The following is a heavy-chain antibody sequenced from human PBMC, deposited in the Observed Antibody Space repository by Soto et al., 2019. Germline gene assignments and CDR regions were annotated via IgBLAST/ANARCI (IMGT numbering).Heavy chain of an antibody. Sequence: GSLRLSCAASGFTFSSYSMNWVRQAPGKGLEWVSSISSSSSYIYYADSVKGRFTISRDNAKNSLYLQMNSLRAEDTAVYYCARDLRIAAAGTSFAYWGQGTLVTVSS. CDR2: ISSSSSYI. D-gene: IGHD6-13*01. CDR3: ARDLRIAAAGTSFAY. V-gene: IGHV3-21*01. CDR1: GFTFSSYS. J-gene: IGHJ4*02.